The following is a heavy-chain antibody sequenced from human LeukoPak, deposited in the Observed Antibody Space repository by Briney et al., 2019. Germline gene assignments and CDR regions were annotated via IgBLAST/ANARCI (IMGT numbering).Heavy chain of an antibody. D-gene: IGHD6-6*01. Sequence: SETLSLTCTVSGASFSSSPYFWGWIRQPPGKGLEWIGSVSYSGSTSYNPSLKSRVTISLDTSKNQFSLKLASVTAAGTAVYYCARAGSSIAARPPDYWGQGTLVTVSS. CDR1: GASFSSSPYF. CDR2: VSYSGST. J-gene: IGHJ4*02. V-gene: IGHV4-39*07. CDR3: ARAGSSIAARPPDY.